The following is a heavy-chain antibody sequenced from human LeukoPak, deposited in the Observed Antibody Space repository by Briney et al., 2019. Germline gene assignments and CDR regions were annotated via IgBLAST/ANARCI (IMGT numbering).Heavy chain of an antibody. Sequence: GGSLRLSCAASGFTFSYYAMYWVRQAPGKGLEWVSVIYTGGSTSYADSVKGRFTISRDSSTNTLFLQMNSLRAEDTAVYYCARASTLRTGDAHWGQGTLVTVSS. CDR2: IYTGGST. CDR3: ARASTLRTGDAH. CDR1: GFTFSYYA. J-gene: IGHJ4*02. D-gene: IGHD7-27*01. V-gene: IGHV3-66*01.